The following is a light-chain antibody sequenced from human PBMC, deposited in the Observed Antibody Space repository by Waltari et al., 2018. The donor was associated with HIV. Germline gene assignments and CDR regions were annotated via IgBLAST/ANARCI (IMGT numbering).Light chain of an antibody. V-gene: IGLV1-47*01. CDR3: AVLDDTLGGVV. J-gene: IGLJ2*01. Sequence: QSVLTPPPSAPAPPGPKVTISCSGSTAHIGANFVFWSQQFPGTAPNLLIDRDNLRHAGVPARFSGSKSGTSASLTISGLRSDDEAHYFCAVLDDTLGGVVFGGGTKLTVL. CDR1: TAHIGANF. CDR2: RDN.